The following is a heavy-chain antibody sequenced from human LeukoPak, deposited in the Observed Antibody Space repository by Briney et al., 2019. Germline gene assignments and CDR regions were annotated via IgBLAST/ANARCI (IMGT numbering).Heavy chain of an antibody. V-gene: IGHV4-59*08. CDR2: MYYSGST. J-gene: IGHJ4*02. Sequence: SETLSLTCSVSGGSINSFYWSWIRQPPGKGLEWIGYMYYSGSTKYNPSLESRVTTSMDTSRNQFSLRLSSVTAADTAVYFCARGRRYYDSSGRYFDFWGQGSLVTVSS. CDR3: ARGRRYYDSSGRYFDF. CDR1: GGSINSFY. D-gene: IGHD3-22*01.